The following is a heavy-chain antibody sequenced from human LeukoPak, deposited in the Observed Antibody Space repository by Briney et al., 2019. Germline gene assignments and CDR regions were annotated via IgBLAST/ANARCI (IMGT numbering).Heavy chain of an antibody. CDR2: IYSGGST. Sequence: GGSLRLSCAASGFTVSSNYMSWVRQARGKGLEWVSVIYSGGSTYYADSVKGRFTISRDNSKNTLYLQMNSLRAEDTAVYYCARAEGSGYDYYFDYWGQGTLVTVSS. CDR1: GFTVSSNY. J-gene: IGHJ4*02. CDR3: ARAEGSGYDYYFDY. D-gene: IGHD5-12*01. V-gene: IGHV3-53*01.